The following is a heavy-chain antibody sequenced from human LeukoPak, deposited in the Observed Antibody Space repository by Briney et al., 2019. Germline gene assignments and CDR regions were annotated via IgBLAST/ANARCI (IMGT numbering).Heavy chain of an antibody. CDR2: INPSGGST. CDR1: GYIFTNCY. J-gene: IGHJ6*03. V-gene: IGHV1-46*01. D-gene: IGHD4-11*01. Sequence: ASVKISCKASGYIFTNCYMHWVRQAPGQGLEWLGIINPSGGSTTYAQKFQGRVTMTSDMSTDTAYMELSSLISEDTAVYYCTRDPGLTNFYYYMDVWGKGTTVTVSS. CDR3: TRDPGLTNFYYYMDV.